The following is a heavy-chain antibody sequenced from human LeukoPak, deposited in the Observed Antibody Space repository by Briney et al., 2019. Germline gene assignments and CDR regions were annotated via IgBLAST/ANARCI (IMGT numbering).Heavy chain of an antibody. CDR2: IDAGSGDT. V-gene: IGHV1-3*01. CDR3: ARGSTSDWPLDH. CDR1: GYTFSDYA. D-gene: IGHD2-2*01. J-gene: IGHJ4*02. Sequence: ASVKVSCKASGYTFSDYAMHWVRQAPGQRFEGMGWIDAGSGDTRYSQKFQGRVTITRDTSASTAYIELRSLRSEDTAMYYCARGSTSDWPLDHWGQETLVTISS.